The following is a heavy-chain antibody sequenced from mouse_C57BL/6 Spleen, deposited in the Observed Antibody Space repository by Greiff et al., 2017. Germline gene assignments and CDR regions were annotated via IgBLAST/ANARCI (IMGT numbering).Heavy chain of an antibody. CDR1: GYTFTSYW. CDR2: IDPSDSYT. V-gene: IGHV1-50*01. J-gene: IGHJ4*01. CDR3: ARRELYDGYYDAMDY. Sequence: QVHVKQPGAELVKPGASVKLSCKASGYTFTSYWMQWVKQRPGQGLEWIGEIDPSDSYTNYNQKFKGKATLTVDTSSSTAYMQLSSLTSEDSAVYYCARRELYDGYYDAMDYWGQGTSVTVSS. D-gene: IGHD2-3*01.